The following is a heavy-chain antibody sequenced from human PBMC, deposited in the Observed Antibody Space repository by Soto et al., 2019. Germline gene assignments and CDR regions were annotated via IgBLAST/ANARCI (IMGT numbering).Heavy chain of an antibody. CDR1: GGSISSSSYY. V-gene: IGHV4-39*07. Sequence: PSETLSLTCTVSGGSISSSSYYWGWIRQPPGKGLEWIGSIYYSGSTYYNPSLKSRVTISVDTSKNQFSLKLSSVTAADTAVYYCARVVSVVVPADYGMDVWGQGTTVTVSS. D-gene: IGHD2-2*01. J-gene: IGHJ6*02. CDR2: IYYSGST. CDR3: ARVVSVVVPADYGMDV.